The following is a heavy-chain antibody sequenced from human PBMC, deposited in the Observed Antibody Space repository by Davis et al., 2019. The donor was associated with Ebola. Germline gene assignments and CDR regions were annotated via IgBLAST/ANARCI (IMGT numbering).Heavy chain of an antibody. CDR3: ARAEYNWNYFAY. CDR1: GYTFTSYG. Sequence: DSVKVSCKASGYTFTSYGISWVRQAPGQGLEWMGWISAYNGNTNYAQKLQGRVTMTTDTSTSTAYMELRSLRSDDTAVYYCARAEYNWNYFAYWGQGTLVTVSS. V-gene: IGHV1-18*01. J-gene: IGHJ4*02. CDR2: ISAYNGNT. D-gene: IGHD1-20*01.